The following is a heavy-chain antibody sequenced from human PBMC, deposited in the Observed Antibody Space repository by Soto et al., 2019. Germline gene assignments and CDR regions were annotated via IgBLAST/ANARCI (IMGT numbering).Heavy chain of an antibody. Sequence: PGESLKISCQGSGYSYVSYWIAWVRQTPGKGLEWMGIIFPGDSDTRYSPSFEGQVTMSADKSISTVYLEWNSLKASDSAIYYCARFPYGVCSCGNYYAQYLLDYWAQRALVPVSS. D-gene: IGHD3-22*01. CDR1: GYSYVSYW. J-gene: IGHJ4*02. CDR3: ARFPYGVCSCGNYYAQYLLDY. V-gene: IGHV5-51*01. CDR2: IFPGDSDT.